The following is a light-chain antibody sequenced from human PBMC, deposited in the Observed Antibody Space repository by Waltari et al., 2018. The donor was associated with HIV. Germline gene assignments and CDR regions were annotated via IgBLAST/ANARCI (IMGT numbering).Light chain of an antibody. Sequence: IVLTQSPGTLSLSPGERATFSCRASQSVSSGYLAWYQQKPGQAPRLLIYGASSRATGIPDRFSGSGSGTDFTLTISRLEPEDFAVYHCQQYGNSPQTFGQGTKVEIK. CDR3: QQYGNSPQT. J-gene: IGKJ1*01. V-gene: IGKV3-20*01. CDR1: QSVSSGY. CDR2: GAS.